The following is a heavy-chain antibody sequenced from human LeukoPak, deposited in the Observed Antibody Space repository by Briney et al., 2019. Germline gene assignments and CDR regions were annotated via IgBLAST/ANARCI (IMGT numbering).Heavy chain of an antibody. Sequence: RTGGSLRLSCAASGFTFSDYYMSWIRQAPGKGLEWVSYISSSSSYIYYADSVKGRFTISRDNAKNSLYLQMNSLRAEDTAVYYCARPYSYGSHFDYWGQGTLVTVSS. D-gene: IGHD5-18*01. V-gene: IGHV3-11*06. CDR2: ISSSSSYI. CDR3: ARPYSYGSHFDY. J-gene: IGHJ4*02. CDR1: GFTFSDYY.